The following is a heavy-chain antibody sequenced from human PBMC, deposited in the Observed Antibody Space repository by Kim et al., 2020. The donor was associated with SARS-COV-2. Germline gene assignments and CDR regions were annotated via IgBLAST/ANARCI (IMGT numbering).Heavy chain of an antibody. Sequence: ASVKASCKVSGYNFSKYGITWVRQVPGQGLEWMGWISAHNGNTIYAEDFKARITLTTDTPTNTGYMELRRLTSDDTAVYYCARDASLFDSSGYYFVDSDYYLHYWGQGTLITVSS. CDR3: ARDASLFDSSGYYFVDSDYYLHY. V-gene: IGHV1-18*04. J-gene: IGHJ4*02. CDR1: GYNFSKYG. D-gene: IGHD3-22*01. CDR2: ISAHNGNT.